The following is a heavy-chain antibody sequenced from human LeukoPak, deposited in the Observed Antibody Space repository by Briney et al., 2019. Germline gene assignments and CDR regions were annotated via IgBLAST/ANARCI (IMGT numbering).Heavy chain of an antibody. CDR1: GFTFSNYQ. J-gene: IGHJ5*02. CDR3: AREDYPSWFDP. CDR2: ISSSGSSI. D-gene: IGHD4-11*01. V-gene: IGHV3-48*03. Sequence: PGRSLRLSCAASGFTFSNYQMNWVRQAPGMGLEWVSYISSSGSSIHYADSVKGRFTISRDNAKNSLYLQMNSLRAEDTAVYYCAREDYPSWFDPWGQGTLVTVSS.